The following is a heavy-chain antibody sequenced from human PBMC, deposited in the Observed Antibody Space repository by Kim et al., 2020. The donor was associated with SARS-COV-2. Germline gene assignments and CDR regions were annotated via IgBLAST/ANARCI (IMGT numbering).Heavy chain of an antibody. CDR1: GDSISHYC. D-gene: IGHD4-17*01. CDR3: ARHSSPGAILLDY. V-gene: IGHV4-59*08. J-gene: IGHJ4*02. Sequence: SETLSLTCTVPGDSISHYCWSWIRQPPGKGLEWIGYIDFSGSTHYNPSLESRVTISVDTSKNHFSLKLTSVTAADTAVYYCARHSSPGAILLDYWGPGTLVIVSS. CDR2: IDFSGST.